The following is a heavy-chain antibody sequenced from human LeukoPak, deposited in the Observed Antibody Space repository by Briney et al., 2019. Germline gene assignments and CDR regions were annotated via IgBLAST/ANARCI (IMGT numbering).Heavy chain of an antibody. CDR2: INPNSGDT. CDR3: AREGMFGELLFDD. D-gene: IGHD3-10*02. V-gene: IGHV1-2*02. CDR1: GCTFTGYY. Sequence: ASVKLSCKASGCTFTGYYMHWVRQPPGQGFEWMGWINPNSGDTNSAQKFQGRVTMTRDTSISAAYMELSWVRADDTAVYYCAREGMFGELLFDDWGQGTLVTVSS. J-gene: IGHJ4*02.